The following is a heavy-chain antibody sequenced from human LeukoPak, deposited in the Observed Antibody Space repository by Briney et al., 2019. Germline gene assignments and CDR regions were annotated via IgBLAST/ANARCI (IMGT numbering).Heavy chain of an antibody. V-gene: IGHV3-23*01. Sequence: GGTLRLSCAASGFSFSSYVINWVRQAPGKGLEWVSALSGSGDNTYYADSVKGRFTISRDNAKNSLYLQMNSLRAEDTALYYCARYDPPGYYYYYMDVWGKGTTVTVSS. D-gene: IGHD3-3*01. CDR2: LSGSGDNT. CDR1: GFSFSSYV. CDR3: ARYDPPGYYYYYMDV. J-gene: IGHJ6*03.